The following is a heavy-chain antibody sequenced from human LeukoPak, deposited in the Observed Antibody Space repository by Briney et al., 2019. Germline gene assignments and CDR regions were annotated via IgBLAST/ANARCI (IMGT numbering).Heavy chain of an antibody. CDR2: IFYASNII. V-gene: IGHV3-48*02. Sequence: GGSLRLSCAASGFTFSSYSMNWVRQAPGKGLEWVSHIFYASNIIYYADSVKGRFTISRDNAKNSLYLQMNSLRDDDTAVYYCARGVSGSYSPFDFWGQGTLFTVSS. CDR1: GFTFSSYS. J-gene: IGHJ4*02. D-gene: IGHD1-26*01. CDR3: ARGVSGSYSPFDF.